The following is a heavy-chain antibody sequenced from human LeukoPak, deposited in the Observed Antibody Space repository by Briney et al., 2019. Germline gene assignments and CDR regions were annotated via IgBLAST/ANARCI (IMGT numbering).Heavy chain of an antibody. CDR3: VRDSYYYDSSGYSEFDY. Sequence: GGSLRLSCAASGFMFSRYSMNWVRQAPGKGLEWVSSITSSSDYMHYADAVKGRFTISRDNAKKSLYLQMNSLRAEDTAVYYCVRDSYYYDSSGYSEFDYWGQGTLVTVSS. J-gene: IGHJ4*02. CDR2: ITSSSDYM. CDR1: GFMFSRYS. D-gene: IGHD3-22*01. V-gene: IGHV3-21*01.